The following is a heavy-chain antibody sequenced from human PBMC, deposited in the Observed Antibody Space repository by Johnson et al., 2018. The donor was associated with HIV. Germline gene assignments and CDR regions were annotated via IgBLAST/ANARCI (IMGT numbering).Heavy chain of an antibody. CDR3: AREEGSDILTRGEAFDI. D-gene: IGHD3-9*01. V-gene: IGHV3-NL1*01. J-gene: IGHJ3*02. CDR2: IYSGGST. Sequence: QVQLVESWGGVVQPRRSLRLSCAASGFAFSNYGMHWVRQAPGKGLEWVSVIYSGGSTYYADSVKGRFTISRDNSKNTLYLQMNSLRAEDTAIYYCAREEGSDILTRGEAFDIWGQGTMVAVSS. CDR1: GFAFSNYG.